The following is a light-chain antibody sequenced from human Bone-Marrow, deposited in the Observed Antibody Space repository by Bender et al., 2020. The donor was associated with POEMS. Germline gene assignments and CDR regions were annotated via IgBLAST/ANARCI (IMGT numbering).Light chain of an antibody. CDR2: YDG. CDR1: NIGDKS. J-gene: IGLJ2*01. CDR3: QVWDGSTDP. V-gene: IGLV3-21*04. Sequence: SYVLTQPPSVSVTPGQTARITCGGNNIGDKSVHWYQQKPGQAPVLVLYYDGDRPSGIPDRFSGSNSGNTATLTITRVESGDEADYYCQVWDGSTDPFGGGTKLTVL.